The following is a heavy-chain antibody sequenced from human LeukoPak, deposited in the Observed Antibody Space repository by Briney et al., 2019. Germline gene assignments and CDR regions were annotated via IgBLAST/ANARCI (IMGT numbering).Heavy chain of an antibody. CDR2: ISYDGSNK. CDR1: GFTFSSYA. D-gene: IGHD3-22*01. J-gene: IGHJ4*02. CDR3: ARGAYYYED. V-gene: IGHV3-30-3*01. Sequence: GGPLRLSCAASGFTFSSYAMHWVRQAPGKGLEWVAVISYDGSNKYYADSVKGRFTISRDNAKNSLYLQMNSLRAEDTAVYYCARGAYYYEDWGQGTLVTVSS.